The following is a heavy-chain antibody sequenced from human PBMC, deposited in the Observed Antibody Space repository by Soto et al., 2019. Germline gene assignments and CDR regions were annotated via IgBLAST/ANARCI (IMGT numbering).Heavy chain of an antibody. V-gene: IGHV1-18*01. J-gene: IGHJ4*02. CDR3: ARDGYGDYGY. Sequence: QVQLVQSGAEVKKPGTSVKVSCKASGYTFTSNGISWVRQAPGQGLEWMGWISTYNGNTNYAQKHQGRVTMTRDTSTRRAYMELRDLRSDDTAVYYCARDGYGDYGYWGQGSLVTVSS. CDR1: GYTFTSNG. D-gene: IGHD4-17*01. CDR2: ISTYNGNT.